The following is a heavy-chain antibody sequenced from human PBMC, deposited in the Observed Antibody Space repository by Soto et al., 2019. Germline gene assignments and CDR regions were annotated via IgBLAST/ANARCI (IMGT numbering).Heavy chain of an antibody. CDR1: GFTVSSKY. V-gene: IGHV3-66*01. Sequence: HPGGSLRLSCAASGFTVSSKYMSWVRQAPGKGLEWVSLIYTDTSTYFADSVKGRFTITRDNSKNTLYLQMNSLRAEDTAVYYCARAPSHKALHLAFYYWGQGALVTVSS. CDR3: ARAPSHKALHLAFYY. J-gene: IGHJ4*02. CDR2: IYTDTST.